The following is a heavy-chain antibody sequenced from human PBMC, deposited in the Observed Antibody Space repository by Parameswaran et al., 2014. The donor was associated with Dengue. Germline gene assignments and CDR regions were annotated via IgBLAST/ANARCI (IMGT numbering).Heavy chain of an antibody. V-gene: IGHV3-23*01. D-gene: IGHD2-15*01. Sequence: SNARGCARCPGKGLEWVSSISGSGGTKYNTDSVKGRFSISRDNFKKTLSLQMNSLRVEDMAVYYCVKEGLPGNYYGMDVWGQGTTVTVSS. CDR1: SNA. J-gene: IGHJ6*02. CDR2: ISGSGGTK. CDR3: VKEGLPGNYYGMDV.